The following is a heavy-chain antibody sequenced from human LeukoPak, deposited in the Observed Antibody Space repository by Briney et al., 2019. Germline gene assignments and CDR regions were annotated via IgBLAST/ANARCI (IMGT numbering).Heavy chain of an antibody. V-gene: IGHV3-7*03. CDR3: ARDNVVVPAATRACWFDP. CDR2: IKQDGSEK. CDR1: GFTFSSHW. Sequence: GGSLRLSCAASGFTFSSHWMSWVRQAPGKGLEWVANIKQDGSEKYYVDSVKGRFTISRDNAKNSLYLQMNSLRAEDTAVYYCARDNVVVPAATRACWFDPWGQGTLVTDSS. J-gene: IGHJ5*02. D-gene: IGHD2-2*01.